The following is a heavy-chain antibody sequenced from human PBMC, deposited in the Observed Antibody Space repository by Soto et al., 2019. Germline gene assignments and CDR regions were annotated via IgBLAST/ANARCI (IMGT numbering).Heavy chain of an antibody. Sequence: SSETLSLTCTVSGGSITGGDYYWSWIRQPPGKGLEWIGYIYYSGDTYYNPSLKSRVTISLDTSNNQFPLKLSSVTAADTAVYYCARVVHAFDIWGQGTMVTVSS. D-gene: IGHD3-10*01. CDR3: ARVVHAFDI. CDR2: IYYSGDT. V-gene: IGHV4-30-4*01. CDR1: GGSITGGDYY. J-gene: IGHJ3*02.